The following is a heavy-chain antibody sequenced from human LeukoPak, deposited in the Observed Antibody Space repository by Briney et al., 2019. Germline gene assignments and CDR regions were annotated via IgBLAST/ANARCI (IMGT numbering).Heavy chain of an antibody. CDR2: IYYSGRT. V-gene: IGHV4-39*01. J-gene: IGHJ4*02. Sequence: SETLSLTCTVSGGSISSSSYYWGWIRQPPGEGLEWIGSIYYSGRTYYNPSLKSRVTISVDTSKNQFSLKLSSVTAADTAVYYCARQGGIQLWLPGYWGQGTLVTVSS. CDR1: GGSISSSSYY. D-gene: IGHD5-18*01. CDR3: ARQGGIQLWLPGY.